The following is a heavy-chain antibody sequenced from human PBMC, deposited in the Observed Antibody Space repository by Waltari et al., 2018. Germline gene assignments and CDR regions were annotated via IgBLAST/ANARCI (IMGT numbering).Heavy chain of an antibody. Sequence: EVQLLESGGGLVQPGGSLRISCAASGFTFSNYAMNWVRQAPGKGLEWVSGIPSSGGSPYYAAAVKGRFTIARDSSRNTLHLQMNSLRAEDTAIYYCTKWLTAAGTGWFDCWGQGTLFTVSS. CDR1: GFTFSNYA. D-gene: IGHD6-13*01. CDR2: IPSSGGSP. V-gene: IGHV3-23*01. CDR3: TKWLTAAGTGWFDC. J-gene: IGHJ4*02.